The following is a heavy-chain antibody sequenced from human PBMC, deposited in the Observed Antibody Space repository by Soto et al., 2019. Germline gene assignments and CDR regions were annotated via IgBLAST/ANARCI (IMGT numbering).Heavy chain of an antibody. CDR2: VYYSGSI. J-gene: IGHJ4*02. CDR1: GGSISNYY. D-gene: IGHD6-19*01. Sequence: SETLSLTCTVSGGSISNYYWSWIRQPPGKGLEWIGYVYYSGSINYNPSLKSRVTISEDTSKNQFSLKMSSVTAADTAVYYCAREIAVAGTHYFDYWGQGTLVTVSS. V-gene: IGHV4-59*01. CDR3: AREIAVAGTHYFDY.